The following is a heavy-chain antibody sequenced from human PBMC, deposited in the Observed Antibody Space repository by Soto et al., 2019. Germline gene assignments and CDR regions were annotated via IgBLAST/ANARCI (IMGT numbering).Heavy chain of an antibody. J-gene: IGHJ4*02. D-gene: IGHD2-21*02. Sequence: QVQLVQSGAEVKKPGSSVKVSCKASGGTFSSYTVSWVRQAPGQGLEWMGRIIPILGIANYAQKFQGRVTITADKSTSTAYMELSSLRSEDTAVYYCARDFPSVVTAIVYWGQGTLVTVSS. V-gene: IGHV1-69*08. CDR1: GGTFSSYT. CDR2: IIPILGIA. CDR3: ARDFPSVVTAIVY.